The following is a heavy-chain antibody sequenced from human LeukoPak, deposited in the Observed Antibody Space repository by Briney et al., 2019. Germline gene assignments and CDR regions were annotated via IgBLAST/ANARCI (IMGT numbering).Heavy chain of an antibody. CDR2: IIPIFGTA. V-gene: IGHV1-69*06. Sequence: SVKVSCKASGGTFSSYAISWVRQAPGQGLEWMGRIIPIFGTANYAQKFQGRVTITADKSTSTAYMELSSLRSEDTAVYYCARDTSSVWDYILTGYYRHWGQGTLVTVSS. CDR3: ARDTSSVWDYILTGYYRH. D-gene: IGHD3-9*01. CDR1: GGTFSSYA. J-gene: IGHJ4*02.